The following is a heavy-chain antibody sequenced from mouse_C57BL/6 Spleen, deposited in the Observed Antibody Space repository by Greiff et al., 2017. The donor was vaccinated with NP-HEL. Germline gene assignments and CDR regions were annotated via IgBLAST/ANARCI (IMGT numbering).Heavy chain of an antibody. D-gene: IGHD1-1*01. J-gene: IGHJ3*01. CDR2: IDPENGDT. CDR3: TTNGGYGSSYGWFAY. V-gene: IGHV14-4*01. Sequence: EVQLQQSGAELVRPGASVKLSCTASGFNIKDDYMHWVKQRPEQGLEWIGWIDPENGDTEYASKFQGKATITADTSSNTAYLQLSSLTSEDTAVYYCTTNGGYGSSYGWFAYWGQGTLVTVSA. CDR1: GFNIKDDY.